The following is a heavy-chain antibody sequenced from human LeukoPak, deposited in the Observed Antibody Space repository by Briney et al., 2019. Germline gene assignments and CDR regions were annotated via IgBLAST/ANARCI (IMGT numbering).Heavy chain of an antibody. CDR3: ARQRGLRDFDY. D-gene: IGHD4-17*01. J-gene: IGHJ4*02. V-gene: IGHV5-51*01. CDR2: ISRGDCDT. Sequence: GESLKISCKGSGYSFTSYWIGCVRQMPGKGLEWMGIISRGDCDTRYSPSLQGQVPISADKSISTAYLQWSSLKASDTAVYYCARQRGLRDFDYWGQGTLVTVSS. CDR1: GYSFTSYW.